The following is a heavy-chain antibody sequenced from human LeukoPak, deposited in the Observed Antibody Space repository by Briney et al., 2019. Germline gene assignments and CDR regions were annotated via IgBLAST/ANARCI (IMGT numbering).Heavy chain of an antibody. D-gene: IGHD2-15*01. J-gene: IGHJ4*02. CDR3: AKAKYCSGGSRYCDY. CDR1: GFTFSSYA. Sequence: GGSLRLSCAASGFTFSSYAMSWVRQAPGKGLEWVSAISGSGGTTYYADSVRGRFTISRDNSKNTLYLQMNSLRAEGTAVYYCAKAKYCSGGSRYCDYWGQGTRVTVSS. V-gene: IGHV3-23*01. CDR2: ISGSGGTT.